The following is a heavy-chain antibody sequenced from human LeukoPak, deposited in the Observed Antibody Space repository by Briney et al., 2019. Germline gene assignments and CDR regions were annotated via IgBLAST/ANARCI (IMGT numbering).Heavy chain of an antibody. CDR2: IYSDGRT. CDR3: ARDRGDYYDSSGTRGYFDY. CDR1: GFTVSTNY. J-gene: IGHJ4*02. V-gene: IGHV3-53*01. D-gene: IGHD3-22*01. Sequence: PGGSLRLSCAASGFTVSTNYMSWVRQAPGKGLEWVSVIYSDGRTYYADSVKGRFTISRDNAKNSLYLQMNSLRAEDTAVYYCARDRGDYYDSSGTRGYFDYWGQGTLVTVSS.